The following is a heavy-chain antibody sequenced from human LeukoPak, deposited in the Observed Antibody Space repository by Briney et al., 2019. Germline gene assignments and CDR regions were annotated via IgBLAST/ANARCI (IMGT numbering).Heavy chain of an antibody. Sequence: GGSLRLSCAASGFTFSSYAMHWVRQAPGKGLEWVAVISYDGSNKYYADSVKGRFTISRDDSKNTLYLQMNSLRAEDTAVYYCAGHYYGSGSLSSAFDYWGQGTLVTVSS. V-gene: IGHV3-30*01. D-gene: IGHD3-10*01. CDR1: GFTFSSYA. J-gene: IGHJ4*02. CDR3: AGHYYGSGSLSSAFDY. CDR2: ISYDGSNK.